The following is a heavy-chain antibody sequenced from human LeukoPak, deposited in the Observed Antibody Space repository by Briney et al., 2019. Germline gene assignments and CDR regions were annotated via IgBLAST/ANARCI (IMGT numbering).Heavy chain of an antibody. J-gene: IGHJ4*02. D-gene: IGHD3-22*01. CDR1: GFTVSSNY. Sequence: GGSLRLSCAASGFTVSSNYMSWVRQAPGKGLEWVSVLYSGGSTYYADSVKGRFTISRDNSKNTLYLQMNSLRAEDTAVYYCATSYYDSSRGDYWGQGTLVTVSS. CDR2: LYSGGST. CDR3: ATSYYDSSRGDY. V-gene: IGHV3-66*01.